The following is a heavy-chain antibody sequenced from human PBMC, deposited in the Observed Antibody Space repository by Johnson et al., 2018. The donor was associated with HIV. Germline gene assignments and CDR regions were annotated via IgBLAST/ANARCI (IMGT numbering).Heavy chain of an antibody. V-gene: IGHV3-20*04. Sequence: MLLVESGGGVVRPGGSLRLSCAASGFTFDDYGMSWVRQAPGKGLEWVSGINWNGGSTGYADSVKGRFTISRDNAKNSLYLKMNSLRAEDTALYYCAREAGSGSYSPWRPDAFDIWSQGTMVTVSS. CDR1: GFTFDDYG. CDR3: AREAGSGSYSPWRPDAFDI. D-gene: IGHD3-10*01. CDR2: INWNGGST. J-gene: IGHJ3*02.